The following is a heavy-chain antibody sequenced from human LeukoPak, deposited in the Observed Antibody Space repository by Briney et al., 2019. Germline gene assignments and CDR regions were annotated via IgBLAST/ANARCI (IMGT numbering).Heavy chain of an antibody. V-gene: IGHV3-30*04. J-gene: IGHJ6*03. CDR3: ARGDRPAHDFWSGIAYYMDV. CDR1: GFTFSSYV. CDR2: ISYDGSNK. Sequence: GRSLRLSCVASGFTFSSYVMHWVRQAPGKGLEWVAVISYDGSNKYYADSVKGRFTISRDTSKNTLYLQMNSLRAEDTAVYYCARGDRPAHDFWSGIAYYMDVWSKGTTVTVSS. D-gene: IGHD3-3*01.